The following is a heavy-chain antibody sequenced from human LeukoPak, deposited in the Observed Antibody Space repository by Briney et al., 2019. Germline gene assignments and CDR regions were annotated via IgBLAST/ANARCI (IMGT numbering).Heavy chain of an antibody. CDR1: GFTFTSYS. J-gene: IGHJ4*02. D-gene: IGHD6-19*01. Sequence: GGSLRLSCSASGFTFTSYSMNWVRQAPGKGLEWVSSISNRGDYIYYADSVKGRFTISRDNAKNSLYLQMDSLRAEDTAVYYCARVRGSGINYFDYWGQGTLVTVSS. V-gene: IGHV3-21*01. CDR2: ISNRGDYI. CDR3: ARVRGSGINYFDY.